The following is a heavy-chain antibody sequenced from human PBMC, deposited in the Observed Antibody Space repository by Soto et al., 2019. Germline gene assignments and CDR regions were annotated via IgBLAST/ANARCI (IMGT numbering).Heavy chain of an antibody. D-gene: IGHD2-8*01. Sequence: GESLSLSCAASGFTVNSHAMSWVRQAPGKGLEWVASISGSGDGTYYGDSVKGRFTISRDSSSSTLYLQMNNLRGEDTAVYFCTKSRRGILMVYGFGGMDVWGQGTTVTVSS. V-gene: IGHV3-23*01. CDR1: GFTVNSHA. J-gene: IGHJ6*02. CDR3: TKSRRGILMVYGFGGMDV. CDR2: ISGSGDGT.